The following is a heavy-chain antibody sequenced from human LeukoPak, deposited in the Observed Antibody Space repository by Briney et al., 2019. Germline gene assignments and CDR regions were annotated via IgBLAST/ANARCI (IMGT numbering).Heavy chain of an antibody. D-gene: IGHD6-19*01. CDR1: GFTVSSNY. V-gene: IGHV3-53*01. Sequence: GGSLRPSCVASGFTVSSNYMSWVRQAPGKGLEWVSVIYSGGSTYYADSVKGRFTISRDNSKNTLYLQMNSLRVEDTAVYYCARDYGVAEGYWGQGTLVTVSS. J-gene: IGHJ4*02. CDR2: IYSGGST. CDR3: ARDYGVAEGY.